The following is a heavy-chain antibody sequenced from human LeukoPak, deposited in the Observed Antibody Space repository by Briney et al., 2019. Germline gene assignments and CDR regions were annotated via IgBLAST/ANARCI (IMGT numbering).Heavy chain of an antibody. J-gene: IGHJ3*02. V-gene: IGHV4-34*01. CDR1: GGSFSGYY. CDR3: ARLIPASGHDAFDI. D-gene: IGHD2-2*01. Sequence: SETLSLTCAVYGGSFSGYYWSWIRQPPGKGLEWIGEINHSGSTNYNPSLKSRVTISVDKSKNQFSLKLSSVTAADTAVYYCARLIPASGHDAFDIWGQGTMVTVSS. CDR2: INHSGST.